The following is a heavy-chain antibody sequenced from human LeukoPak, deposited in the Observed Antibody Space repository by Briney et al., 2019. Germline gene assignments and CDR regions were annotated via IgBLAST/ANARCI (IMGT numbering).Heavy chain of an antibody. V-gene: IGHV1-18*01. D-gene: IGHD4-17*01. CDR2: ISAYNGNT. J-gene: IGHJ4*02. Sequence: GASVKVSCKASGYTFTSYGISWVRQAPGQGLEWMGWISAYNGNTNYAQKLQGRVTMTTDTSTSTAYMELRSLRSDDAAVYYCARGLSAVTTQWVDYWGQGTLVTVSS. CDR1: GYTFTSYG. CDR3: ARGLSAVTTQWVDY.